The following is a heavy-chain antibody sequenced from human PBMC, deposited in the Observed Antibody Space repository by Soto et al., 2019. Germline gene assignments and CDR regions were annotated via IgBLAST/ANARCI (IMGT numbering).Heavy chain of an antibody. D-gene: IGHD5-12*01. V-gene: IGHV3-11*06. CDR1: GFTFSDYY. CDR2: ISSSSGST. Sequence: GGSLRLSCAASGFTFSDYYMSWIRQAPGKGLEYISYISSSSGSTNYADSVKGRFTISRDNAQNSLYLQMSSLRAEDTAVYYCARDRGGYDRLYYYHGMDVWGQGTTVTVSS. J-gene: IGHJ6*02. CDR3: ARDRGGYDRLYYYHGMDV.